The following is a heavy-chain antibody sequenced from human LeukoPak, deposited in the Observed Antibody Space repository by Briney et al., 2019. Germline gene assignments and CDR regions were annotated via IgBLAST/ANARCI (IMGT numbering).Heavy chain of an antibody. CDR1: GGSISSGSYY. CDR3: ASLEIAAAGLGFDY. CDR2: IYTSGST. V-gene: IGHV4-61*02. Sequence: PSETLSLTCTVSGGSISSGSYYWSWIRQPAGKGLEWIGRIYTSGSTNYNPSLKSRVTISVDTSMNQFSLKLSSVTAADTAVYYCASLEIAAAGLGFDYWGQGTLVTVSS. J-gene: IGHJ4*02. D-gene: IGHD6-13*01.